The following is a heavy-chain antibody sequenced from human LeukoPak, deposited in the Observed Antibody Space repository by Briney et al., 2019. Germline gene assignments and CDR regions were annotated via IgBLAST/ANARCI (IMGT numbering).Heavy chain of an antibody. CDR1: GFTFSNSA. D-gene: IGHD3-3*01. V-gene: IGHV3-30*04. Sequence: GGSLRLSCSASGFTFSNSAMHWVRQDPGKGLEWVAALSSDGNQKYYADFVQGRFLIFRDNSNDTLYLEMKSLRPEDTAVFYCARQPSYEFWSGQFDNWGQGTLVTVS. CDR3: ARQPSYEFWSGQFDN. CDR2: LSSDGNQK. J-gene: IGHJ4*02.